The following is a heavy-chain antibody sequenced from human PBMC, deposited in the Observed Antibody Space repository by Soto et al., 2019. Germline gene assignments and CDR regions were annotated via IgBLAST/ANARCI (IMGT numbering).Heavy chain of an antibody. Sequence: RRLSCAASGFTFSSYAMHWVRQAPGKGLEWVAVISYDGSNKYYADSVKGRFTISRDNSKNTLYLQMNSLRAEDTAVYYCARELAGIAARHSGRNYYYGMDVWGQGTTVTVSS. V-gene: IGHV3-30-3*01. CDR2: ISYDGSNK. D-gene: IGHD6-6*01. J-gene: IGHJ6*02. CDR3: ARELAGIAARHSGRNYYYGMDV. CDR1: GFTFSSYA.